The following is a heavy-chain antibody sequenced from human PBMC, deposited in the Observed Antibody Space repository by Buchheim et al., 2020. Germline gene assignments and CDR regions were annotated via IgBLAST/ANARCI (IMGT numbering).Heavy chain of an antibody. J-gene: IGHJ4*02. D-gene: IGHD6-19*01. CDR3: ARGGSSGWHFDY. Sequence: QVQLVESGGGVVQPGRSLRLSCAASGFTFSTHSMHWVRQAPGKGLEWVAVISYDGSDKYYADSVKGRFTISRDNSKSTLYFQLNSLRVEDTAVYYCARGGSSGWHFDYWGQGTL. CDR2: ISYDGSDK. V-gene: IGHV3-30*14. CDR1: GFTFSTHS.